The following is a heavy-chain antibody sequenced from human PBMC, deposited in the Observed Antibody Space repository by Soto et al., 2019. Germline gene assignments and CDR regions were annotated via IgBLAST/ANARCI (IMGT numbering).Heavy chain of an antibody. J-gene: IGHJ3*02. Sequence: GGSLRLSCAASGFTFSSYSMNWVRQAPGKGLEWVSSISSSSSYIYYADSVKGRFTISRDNAKNSLYLQMNSLRAEDTAVYYCARGGRFLEWYGAFDIWGQGTMVTVSS. V-gene: IGHV3-21*01. D-gene: IGHD3-3*01. CDR2: ISSSSSYI. CDR3: ARGGRFLEWYGAFDI. CDR1: GFTFSSYS.